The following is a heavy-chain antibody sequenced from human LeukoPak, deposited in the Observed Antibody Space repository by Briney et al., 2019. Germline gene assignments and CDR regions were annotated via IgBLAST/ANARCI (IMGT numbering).Heavy chain of an antibody. J-gene: IGHJ4*02. D-gene: IGHD3-10*01. CDR3: AREGGSGSYGYDY. CDR2: IYSAGSA. Sequence: PGGSLRLSCAASGFTVSTNYISWVRQAPGKGLEWVSVIYSAGSAYYADSMKGRFTISRDNSKNTVYLQMNSLRPDDTAVYYCAREGGSGSYGYDYWGQGTLVTVSS. V-gene: IGHV3-66*02. CDR1: GFTVSTNY.